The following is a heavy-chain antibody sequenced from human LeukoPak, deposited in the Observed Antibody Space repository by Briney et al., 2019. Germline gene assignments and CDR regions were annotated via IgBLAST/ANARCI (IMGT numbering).Heavy chain of an antibody. Sequence: ASVRVSCKASGYTFISYNINWLRQATGQGLEWMGWVNPRSGYAGYLQKFQGRLTITRDSSIDTAYMDLSGLSPEDTAIYYCARGVPLGYCTYGVCYPPYYFDYWGQGTLVTASS. V-gene: IGHV1-8*03. J-gene: IGHJ4*02. CDR1: GYTFISYN. D-gene: IGHD2-8*01. CDR3: ARGVPLGYCTYGVCYPPYYFDY. CDR2: VNPRSGYA.